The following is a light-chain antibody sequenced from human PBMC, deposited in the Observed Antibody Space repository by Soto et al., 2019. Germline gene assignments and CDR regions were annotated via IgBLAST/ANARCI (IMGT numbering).Light chain of an antibody. Sequence: DIVMTQSPDSLALSLGERATINCTSSQSVLYSSNNENYLAWYQQKPGQPPTLLIYWASTRESGVPDRFSGCGSGTDFSLTISSLQAEDVAVYYCQLYYSTPPWTFGQGTK. CDR3: QLYYSTPPWT. CDR1: QSVLYSSNNENY. V-gene: IGKV4-1*01. CDR2: WAS. J-gene: IGKJ1*01.